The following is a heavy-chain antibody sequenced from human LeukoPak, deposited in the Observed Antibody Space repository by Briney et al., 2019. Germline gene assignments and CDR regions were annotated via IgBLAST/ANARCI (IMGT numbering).Heavy chain of an antibody. V-gene: IGHV3-48*01. CDR2: ISDNSDTK. CDR3: AREAGYIDY. Sequence: PGGSLRLSCAASGFTFSSYSMNWVRQAPGKGLEWVSYISDNSDTKYYADSVRGRFTISRDNAKNSLYLQMNSLRAEDTGVYCCAREAGYIDYWGQGTLVSVSS. CDR1: GFTFSSYS. J-gene: IGHJ4*02. D-gene: IGHD6-13*01.